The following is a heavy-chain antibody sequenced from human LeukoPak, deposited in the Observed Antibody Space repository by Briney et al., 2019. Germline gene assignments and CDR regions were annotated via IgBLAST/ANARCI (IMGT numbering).Heavy chain of an antibody. CDR3: AKGVDGYCSSDSCYAYDC. CDR2: ICGSSSST. Sequence: GGSLRLPCAASGFSFSSYAMNWVRQAPGKGLEWVSVICGSSSSTYYVDSVKGRFTISRDNSKNTRYLQMNSLRAEDTAVYWCAKGVDGYCSSDSCYAYDCWGQGTLVTDSS. J-gene: IGHJ4*02. V-gene: IGHV3-23*01. D-gene: IGHD2-2*01. CDR1: GFSFSSYA.